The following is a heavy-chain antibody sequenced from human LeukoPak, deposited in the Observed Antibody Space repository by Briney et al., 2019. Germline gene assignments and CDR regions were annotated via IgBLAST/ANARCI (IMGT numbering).Heavy chain of an antibody. CDR1: GDILSNKDAA. D-gene: IGHD2-15*01. CDR3: GRTVGYFDY. J-gene: IGHJ4*02. V-gene: IGHV6-1*01. Sequence: PSQTLSLTCALSGDILSNKDAAWNWIRESPSRGLEWLGRTFYRSKWYNDYAVSVKGRIIVSADTSKNQFSLHLNSVTPDDTAVYYCGRTVGYFDYWGQGILVTVSS. CDR2: TFYRSKWYN.